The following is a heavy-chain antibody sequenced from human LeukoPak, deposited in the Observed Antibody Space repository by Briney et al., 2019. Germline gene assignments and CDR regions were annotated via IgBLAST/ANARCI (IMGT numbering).Heavy chain of an antibody. D-gene: IGHD6-19*01. J-gene: IGHJ4*02. CDR1: GFTVSSNY. V-gene: IGHV3-7*05. Sequence: GGSLRLSCAASGFTVSSNYMTWVRQAPGKGLEWVANIKQDGGDKYYVDSVKGRFTISRDNAKNSLYLQMNSLRVDDTAVYYCARGSGWLSDYWGQGTLVTVSS. CDR3: ARGSGWLSDY. CDR2: IKQDGGDK.